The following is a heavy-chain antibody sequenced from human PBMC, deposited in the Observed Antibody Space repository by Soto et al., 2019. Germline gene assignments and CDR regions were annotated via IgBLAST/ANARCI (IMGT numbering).Heavy chain of an antibody. D-gene: IGHD1-26*01. V-gene: IGHV1-69*01. J-gene: IGHJ4*02. CDR2: IIPIFGTA. CDR1: GGTFSSYS. CDR3: ARDGGRHSGGIDY. Sequence: QVQLVQSGAEVKKPGSSVKVACKASGGTFSSYSINWVRPAPGQGLEWMGEIIPIFGTANYARKFQGRVTITADESTSTAYMELSSLRSEDTAVYYCARDGGRHSGGIDYWGQGTLVTVSS.